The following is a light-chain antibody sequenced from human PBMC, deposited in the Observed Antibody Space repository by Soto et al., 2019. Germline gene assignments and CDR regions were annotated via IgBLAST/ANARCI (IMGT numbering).Light chain of an antibody. CDR2: EVT. V-gene: IGLV2-8*01. CDR3: SSYAASNNFYFV. J-gene: IGLJ3*02. CDR1: SSDVGGYNY. Sequence: VLTQPPSASGSPGQSVTISCTGTSSDVGGYNYVSWYQQYPGRAPKLMIYEVTKRPSGVPDRFSGSKSGNTASLTVSGLQAGDEADYYCSSYAASNNFYFVFGGGTK.